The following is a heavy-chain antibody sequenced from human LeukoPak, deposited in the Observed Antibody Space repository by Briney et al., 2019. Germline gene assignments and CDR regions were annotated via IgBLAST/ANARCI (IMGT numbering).Heavy chain of an antibody. V-gene: IGHV3-7*01. J-gene: IGHJ2*01. Sequence: GGSLRLWCAVSGFTFDNYWMSWVRQAPGKGLEWVAKINQDGSDRYYVDSVKGRFTISRDNAKNSLYLQMNSLRAEDTAAYYCAKNALWGRGTLVTVSS. CDR1: GFTFDNYW. CDR2: INQDGSDR. CDR3: AKNAL.